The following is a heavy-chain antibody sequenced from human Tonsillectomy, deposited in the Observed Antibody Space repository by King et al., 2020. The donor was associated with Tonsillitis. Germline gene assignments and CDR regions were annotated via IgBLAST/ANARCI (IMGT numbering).Heavy chain of an antibody. J-gene: IGHJ6*04. CDR2: ISSSGDTI. CDR3: ARPNRLTMIDSAMDG. Sequence: VQLVQSGGGLVKPGGSLRLSCAASGFTFSDYYMSWIRQAPGKGLEWVSYISSSGDTIYYADSVKGRFTISRDNAKNSLYLQMNSLRAEDTAVYYCARPNRLTMIDSAMDGWGKGTTVTVSS. D-gene: IGHD3-22*01. V-gene: IGHV3-11*01. CDR1: GFTFSDYY.